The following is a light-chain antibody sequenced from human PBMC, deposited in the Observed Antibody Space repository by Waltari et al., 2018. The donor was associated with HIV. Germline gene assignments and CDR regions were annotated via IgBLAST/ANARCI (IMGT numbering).Light chain of an antibody. V-gene: IGLV2-23*02. CDR3: CSCPRSGIRYV. Sequence: QSALTQPASVSGSPGQSITISCTGTSSNVGSDDLVSWYQQHPGEAPKPIIYEVPKRPSGFSNRFSGSKSGNTASLTISGLQAEDEADYYCCSCPRSGIRYVFGTGTKVTVL. J-gene: IGLJ1*01. CDR2: EVP. CDR1: SSNVGSDDL.